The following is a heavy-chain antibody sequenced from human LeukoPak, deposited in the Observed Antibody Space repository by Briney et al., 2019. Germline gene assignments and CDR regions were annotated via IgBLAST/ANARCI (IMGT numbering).Heavy chain of an antibody. Sequence: PGGSLRLSCAASGVTFSSYWMSWGREAPGKGLEWGANIKQDGSEKYYVDSVKGRFTISRDNAKNSLYLQMNSLTAEATAVYYCARDKPELRFLEWPLDYWGQGTLVTVSS. CDR3: ARDKPELRFLEWPLDY. D-gene: IGHD3-3*01. V-gene: IGHV3-7*01. CDR1: GVTFSSYW. CDR2: IKQDGSEK. J-gene: IGHJ4*02.